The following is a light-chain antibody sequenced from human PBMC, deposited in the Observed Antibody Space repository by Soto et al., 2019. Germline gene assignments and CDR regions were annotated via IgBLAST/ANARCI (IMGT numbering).Light chain of an antibody. CDR2: GAS. CDR1: QSVGTY. CDR3: QQRKSWPPT. Sequence: DTVLTQSPATLSLSPGDRATLSCRTSQSVGTYLAWYQHKPGQGPRLLISGASNRATGIPARFSGSGSGTDFTLTISSLEPEDFAVYYCQQRKSWPPTFGGGTKVDIK. J-gene: IGKJ4*01. V-gene: IGKV3-11*01.